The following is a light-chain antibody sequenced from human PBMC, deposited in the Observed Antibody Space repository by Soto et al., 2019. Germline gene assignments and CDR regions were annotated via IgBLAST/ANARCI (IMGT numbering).Light chain of an antibody. J-gene: IGKJ5*01. CDR3: QQYSNWPPIN. Sequence: EVVLTQSPATLCLSPGERAALSCGGSQSVSTFLAWYQQKPGQAPRLLIYDASNRATGIPARFSGSGSGTDFTLTISRLEPEDFAVYYCQQYSNWPPINFGQGTRLEIK. CDR1: QSVSTF. CDR2: DAS. V-gene: IGKV3-11*01.